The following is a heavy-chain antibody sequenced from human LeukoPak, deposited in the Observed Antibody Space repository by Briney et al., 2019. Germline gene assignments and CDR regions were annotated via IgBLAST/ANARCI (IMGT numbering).Heavy chain of an antibody. D-gene: IGHD2-21*02. J-gene: IGHJ4*02. CDR1: GFTFSSYG. CDR3: ARDRCGGDCYSDY. V-gene: IGHV3-30*03. Sequence: PGGSLRLSCAASGFTFSSYGMHWVRQAPGKGLEWVAVISYDGSNKYYADSVKGRFTISRDNSKNTLYLQMNSLRAEDTAVYYCARDRCGGDCYSDYWGQGTLVTVSS. CDR2: ISYDGSNK.